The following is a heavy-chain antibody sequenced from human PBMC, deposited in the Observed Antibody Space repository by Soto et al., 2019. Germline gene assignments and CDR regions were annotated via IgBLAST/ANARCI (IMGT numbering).Heavy chain of an antibody. J-gene: IGHJ6*02. CDR2: INHSGST. D-gene: IGHD2-2*01. CDR3: ARVGVVPAAAGGYYYGMDV. V-gene: IGHV4-34*01. Sequence: SDTLSLTCAVYGGSFSGYYWSWIRQPPGKGLEWIGEINHSGSTNYNPSLKSRVTISVDTSKNQFSLKLSSVTAADTAVYYCARVGVVPAAAGGYYYGMDVWGQGTTVTVSS. CDR1: GGSFSGYY.